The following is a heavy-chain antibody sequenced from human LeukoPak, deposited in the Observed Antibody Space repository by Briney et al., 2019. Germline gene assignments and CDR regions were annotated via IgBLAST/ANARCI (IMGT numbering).Heavy chain of an antibody. Sequence: SQTLSLTCAISGDSISSNSAVWHWLRQSPSRGLEWLGRTYYRSKWYNDYAVSVKSRITINPDTSKNQFSLQLNSVTPEDTAVYYCARVEGTGPSDAFDIWGQGTMVTVSS. CDR1: GDSISSNSAV. D-gene: IGHD1-1*01. J-gene: IGHJ3*02. CDR2: TYYRSKWYN. V-gene: IGHV6-1*01. CDR3: ARVEGTGPSDAFDI.